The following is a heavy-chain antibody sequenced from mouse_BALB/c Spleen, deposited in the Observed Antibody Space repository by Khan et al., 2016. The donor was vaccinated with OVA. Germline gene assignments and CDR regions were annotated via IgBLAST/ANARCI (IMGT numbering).Heavy chain of an antibody. CDR3: ARSGTTVVAYWYYDV. J-gene: IGHJ1*01. Sequence: EVQLQESGPDLVKPSQSLSLTCTVTGYSITSGYSWHWIRQFPGNKLEWMGYIHYSGSSNYNPSLISRISITRDTSKNQFFLMLNSVNTEDTATYYCARSGTTVVAYWYYDVWGAGTTVTVSS. D-gene: IGHD1-1*01. V-gene: IGHV3-1*02. CDR2: IHYSGSS. CDR1: GYSITSGYS.